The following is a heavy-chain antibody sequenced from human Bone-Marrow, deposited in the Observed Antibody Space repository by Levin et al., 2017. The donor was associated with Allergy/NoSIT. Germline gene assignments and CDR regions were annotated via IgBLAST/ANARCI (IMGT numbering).Heavy chain of an antibody. CDR1: GFTFSSYG. D-gene: IGHD7-27*01. Sequence: PGGSLRLSCAASGFTFSSYGMHWVRQAPGKGLEWVAVISYDGSNKYYADSVKGRFTISRDNSKNTLYLQMNSLRAEDTAVYYCAKGELGIFVYWGQGTLVTVSS. CDR3: AKGELGIFVY. V-gene: IGHV3-30*18. J-gene: IGHJ4*02. CDR2: ISYDGSNK.